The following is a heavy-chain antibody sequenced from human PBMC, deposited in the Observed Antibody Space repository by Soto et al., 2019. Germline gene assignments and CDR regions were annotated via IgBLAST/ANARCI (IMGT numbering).Heavy chain of an antibody. CDR3: AKPQYRNAYGSFND. V-gene: IGHV3-23*01. CDR2: ISGNGDDT. D-gene: IGHD3-16*01. Sequence: EVQLLESGGGLEQPGGSLRLSCAASGFTFRSSAMSWVRQAPGKWLEWVSGISGNGDDTNYADAVKGRFTISRDNSKNTLYLRLDSLRAEDKDIYYCAKPQYRNAYGSFNDWGQGTLVTVAS. J-gene: IGHJ4*02. CDR1: GFTFRSSA.